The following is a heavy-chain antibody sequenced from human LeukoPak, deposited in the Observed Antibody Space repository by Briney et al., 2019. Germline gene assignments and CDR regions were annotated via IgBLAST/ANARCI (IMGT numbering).Heavy chain of an antibody. V-gene: IGHV1-69*04. CDR2: IIPILGIA. CDR1: GGTFSSYA. Sequence: GASVKVSCKASGGTFSSYAISWVRQAPGQGLEWMGRIIPILGIANYAQKFQGRVTITADKSTSTAYMELSSLRSEDTAVYYCARARPGIVGARGAFDTWGQGTMVTVSS. CDR3: ARARPGIVGARGAFDT. J-gene: IGHJ3*02. D-gene: IGHD1-26*01.